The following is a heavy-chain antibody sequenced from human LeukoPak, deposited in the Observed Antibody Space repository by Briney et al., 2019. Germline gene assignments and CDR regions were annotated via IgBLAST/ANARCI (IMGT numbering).Heavy chain of an antibody. J-gene: IGHJ2*01. V-gene: IGHV3-48*04. CDR2: ISSSDTSNTI. D-gene: IGHD3-22*01. CDR3: ARGSSSGYLVWYYDL. CDR1: GLTFSSYN. Sequence: PGGSLRLSRAASGLTFSSYNMNWVRQAPGKGLEWVSYISSSDTSNTIYYADSVKGRFTISRDNAKNSLYLQMNSLRAEDTAVYYCARGSSSGYLVWYYDLWGRGTLVTVSS.